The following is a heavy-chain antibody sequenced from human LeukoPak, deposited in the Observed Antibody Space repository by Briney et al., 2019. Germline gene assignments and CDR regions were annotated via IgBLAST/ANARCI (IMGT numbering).Heavy chain of an antibody. J-gene: IGHJ4*02. CDR3: ARTYSSSSRGYFDY. CDR2: IRYDGSNK. V-gene: IGHV3-30*02. CDR1: GFTFSSYG. D-gene: IGHD6-6*01. Sequence: GGSLRLSCAASGFTFSSYGMHWVRQAPGKGLEWVAFIRYDGSNKYYADSVKGRFTISRDNSKNTLYLQMNSLRAEDTAVYYCARTYSSSSRGYFDYWGQGTLVTVSS.